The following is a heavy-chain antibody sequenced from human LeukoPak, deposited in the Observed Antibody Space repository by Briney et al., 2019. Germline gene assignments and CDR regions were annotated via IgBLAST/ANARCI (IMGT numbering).Heavy chain of an antibody. CDR1: GYTFTSYG. V-gene: IGHV1-18*01. Sequence: ASVKVSCKASGYTFTSYGISWVRQAPGQGLEWMGWISAYNGNTNYAQKFQGRVTMTRDTSISTAYMELSRLRSDDTAVYYCARGRLVRGDRGWFYWFDPWGQGTLVTVSS. CDR2: ISAYNGNT. J-gene: IGHJ5*02. CDR3: ARGRLVRGDRGWFYWFDP. D-gene: IGHD3-10*01.